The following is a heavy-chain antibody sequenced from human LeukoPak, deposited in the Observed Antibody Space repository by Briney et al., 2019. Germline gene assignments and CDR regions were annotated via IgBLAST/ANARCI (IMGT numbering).Heavy chain of an antibody. V-gene: IGHV4-34*01. J-gene: IGHJ5*02. CDR2: INHSGST. Sequence: SETLSLTCAVYGGSFSGYHWSWIRQPPGKGLEWIGEINHSGSTNYNPSLKSRVTISVDLSNNQFSLKLTSVTAADTAVYYCASRYHPPAAMAASSSWFDPWGQGTLVTVSS. D-gene: IGHD2-2*01. CDR1: GGSFSGYH. CDR3: ASRYHPPAAMAASSSWFDP.